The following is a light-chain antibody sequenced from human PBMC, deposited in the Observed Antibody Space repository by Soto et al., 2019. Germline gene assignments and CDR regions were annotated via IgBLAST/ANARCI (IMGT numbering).Light chain of an antibody. Sequence: DIQMTQSPSSLSASVGDRVTITCRASQSISSYLNWYQQKPGKAPKLLIYAASSLQSGVPSRFSGSGSWTDFTITISSLQPEDFATYYCQQSYSTSPWTFGQGTKVEIK. V-gene: IGKV1-39*01. J-gene: IGKJ1*01. CDR1: QSISSY. CDR2: AAS. CDR3: QQSYSTSPWT.